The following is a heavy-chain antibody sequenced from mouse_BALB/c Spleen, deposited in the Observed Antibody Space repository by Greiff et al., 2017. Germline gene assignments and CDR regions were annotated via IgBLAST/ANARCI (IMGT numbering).Heavy chain of an antibody. V-gene: IGHV5-6-3*01. D-gene: IGHD1-2*01. CDR1: GFTFSSYG. CDR3: ARWHYGFYAMDY. CDR2: INSNGGST. J-gene: IGHJ4*01. Sequence: DVQLQESGGGLVQPGGSLKLSCAASGFTFSSYGMSWVRQTPDKRLELVATINSNGGSTYYPDSVKGRFTISRDNAKNTLYLQMSSLKSEDTAMYYCARWHYGFYAMDYWGQGTSVTVSS.